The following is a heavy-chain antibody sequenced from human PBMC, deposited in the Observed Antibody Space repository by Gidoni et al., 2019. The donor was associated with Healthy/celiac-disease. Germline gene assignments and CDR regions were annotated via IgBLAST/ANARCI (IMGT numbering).Heavy chain of an antibody. Sequence: EVQLVESGGGLVQPGGSLRLSCAASGLTFSSYAMSWVRQAPGKGMEWVSAISGSGGSTYYADSVKGRFTISRDNSKNTLYLQMNSLRAEDTAVYYCAKLLRSSNDAFDIWGQGTMVTVSS. CDR3: AKLLRSSNDAFDI. V-gene: IGHV3-23*04. CDR1: GLTFSSYA. CDR2: ISGSGGST. J-gene: IGHJ3*02. D-gene: IGHD2-15*01.